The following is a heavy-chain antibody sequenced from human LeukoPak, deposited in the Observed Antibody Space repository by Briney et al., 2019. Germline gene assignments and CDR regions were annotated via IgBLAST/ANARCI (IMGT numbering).Heavy chain of an antibody. CDR2: IPYSGST. CDR1: GGSISSYY. J-gene: IGHJ4*02. V-gene: IGHV4-59*08. CDR3: VRHGSGTYDY. Sequence: SETLSLTCTVSGGSISSYYWSWIRQPPGQGLEWIGYIPYSGSTSYNPSLKSRVSISVDTTKNQFSLKLNSVTAADTAVYFCVRHGSGTYDYWGQGTLVTVSS. D-gene: IGHD1-26*01.